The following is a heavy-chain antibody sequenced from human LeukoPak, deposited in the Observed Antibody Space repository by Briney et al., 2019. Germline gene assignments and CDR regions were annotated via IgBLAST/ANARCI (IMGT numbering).Heavy chain of an antibody. CDR3: ASGATSWAHMDV. D-gene: IGHD3-16*01. J-gene: IGHJ6*03. Sequence: SQTLSLTCTVSGGSINNGGYYWSWIRQHPGKGLEWIGYIYYSGSTYYNPSLKSRVTISVDTSKNQFSLKLSSVTAADTAVYYCASGATSWAHMDVWGKGTTVTVSS. CDR2: IYYSGST. V-gene: IGHV4-31*03. CDR1: GGSINNGGYY.